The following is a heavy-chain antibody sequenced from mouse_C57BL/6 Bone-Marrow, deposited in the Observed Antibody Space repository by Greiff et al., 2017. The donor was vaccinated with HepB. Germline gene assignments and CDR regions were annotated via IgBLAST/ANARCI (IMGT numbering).Heavy chain of an antibody. CDR3: ARGWLQFAY. Sequence: QVQLQQPGAELARPGASVKLSCKASGYTFTSYGISWVKQRTGQGLEWIGEIYPRSGNTYYNEKFKGKATLTADKSSSTAYMELRSLTSEDSAVYFCARGWLQFAYWGQGTLVTVSA. CDR1: GYTFTSYG. J-gene: IGHJ3*01. V-gene: IGHV1-81*01. CDR2: IYPRSGNT. D-gene: IGHD2-3*01.